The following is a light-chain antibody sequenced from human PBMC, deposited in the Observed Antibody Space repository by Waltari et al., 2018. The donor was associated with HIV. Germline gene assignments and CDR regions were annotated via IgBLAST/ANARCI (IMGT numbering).Light chain of an antibody. J-gene: IGKJ4*01. CDR3: QQYYSYPLT. Sequence: AIRMTQSPSSFSASTGDRVTITCRAGQGISSYLAWYQQKPGKAPNLLIYAASTLQSWVPSRFSGSGSGTDFTLTFSCLHSEDFASYYWQQYYSYPLTFGGGTKVEIK. CDR2: AAS. CDR1: QGISSY. V-gene: IGKV1-8*01.